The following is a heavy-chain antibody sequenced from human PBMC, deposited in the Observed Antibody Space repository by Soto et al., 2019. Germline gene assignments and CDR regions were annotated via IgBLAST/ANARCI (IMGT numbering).Heavy chain of an antibody. CDR3: TIMGLGTFQY. Sequence: EVQLVESGGGLVKDGGSLRLSCAVSGITFSNAWMAWVRQAPGKGLEWVGRIQKKADGGATEYAASVKGRLSISRDDSKYTLYLQMDSLKTEDSAVYYCTIMGLGTFQYWGQGTLLTVSS. J-gene: IGHJ4*02. V-gene: IGHV3-15*01. D-gene: IGHD1-26*01. CDR1: GITFSNAW. CDR2: IQKKADGGAT.